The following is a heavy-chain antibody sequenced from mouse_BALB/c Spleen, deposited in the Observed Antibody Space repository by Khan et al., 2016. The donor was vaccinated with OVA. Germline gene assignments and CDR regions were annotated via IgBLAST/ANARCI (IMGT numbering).Heavy chain of an antibody. CDR3: AKDRGYYAVDY. CDR1: GFSLTSYG. CDR2: IWGDGNT. V-gene: IGHV2-3*01. J-gene: IGHJ4*01. Sequence: QVQLKQSGPGLVAPSQSLSITCTVSGFSLTSYGVSWVRQPPGKGLEWLGVIWGDGNTNFHSALRSRLSISKDNSKSQVFLKLKSLQTDDTATYDCAKDRGYYAVDYWGQGTSVTVSS.